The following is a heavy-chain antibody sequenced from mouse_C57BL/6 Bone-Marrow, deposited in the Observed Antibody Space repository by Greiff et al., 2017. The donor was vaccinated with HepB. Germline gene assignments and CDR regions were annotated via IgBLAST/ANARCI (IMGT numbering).Heavy chain of an antibody. Sequence: VMLVESGAELVRPGTSVKVSCKASGYAFTNYLIEWVKQRPGQGLEWIGVINPGSGGTNYNEKFKGKATLTADKYSSTAYMQLSSLTSEASAVYFCARSATVVATPFDYWGQGTTLTVSS. D-gene: IGHD1-1*01. CDR3: ARSATVVATPFDY. V-gene: IGHV1-54*01. CDR1: GYAFTNYL. J-gene: IGHJ2*01. CDR2: INPGSGGT.